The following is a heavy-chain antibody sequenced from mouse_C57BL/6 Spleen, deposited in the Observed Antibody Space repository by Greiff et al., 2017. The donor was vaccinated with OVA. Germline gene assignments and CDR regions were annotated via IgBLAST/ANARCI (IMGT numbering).Heavy chain of an antibody. D-gene: IGHD2-3*01. Sequence: VQLQQPGTELVKPGASVKLSCKASGYTFTSYWMHWVKQRPGQGLEWIGNIIPSNGGTNYNEKFKSKATLTVDKSSSTAYMQLSSLTSEDSAVYYCASYDGYSAWFAYWGQGTLVTVSA. CDR1: GYTFTSYW. V-gene: IGHV1-53*01. CDR2: IIPSNGGT. CDR3: ASYDGYSAWFAY. J-gene: IGHJ3*01.